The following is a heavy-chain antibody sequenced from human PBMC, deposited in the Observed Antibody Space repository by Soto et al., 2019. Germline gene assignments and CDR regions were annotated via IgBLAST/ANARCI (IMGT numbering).Heavy chain of an antibody. V-gene: IGHV1-2*04. J-gene: IGHJ6*02. CDR2: INPNSGGT. CDR3: ARAEDYYYYSGMDV. Sequence: ASVKVSCKASGYTFTGYYMHWVRQAPGQGLEWMGWINPNSGGTNYAQKFQGWVTMTRDTSISTAYMELSRLRSDDTAVYYCARAEDYYYYSGMDVWGQGTTVTVSS. CDR1: GYTFTGYY.